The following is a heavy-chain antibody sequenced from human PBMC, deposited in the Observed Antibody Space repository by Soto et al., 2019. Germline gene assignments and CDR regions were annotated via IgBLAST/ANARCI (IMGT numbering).Heavy chain of an antibody. V-gene: IGHV1-18*01. Sequence: QVQLVQSGAEVKKPGASVKVSCKASGYTFTSYGITWVRQAPGQGLEWMGWVSAYNGNTKYAQKVQGRVTMTTDTSTSKAYMELGSLRSDATAMYYCLMHAFDIWGQGTIVTVSS. CDR2: VSAYNGNT. CDR1: GYTFTSYG. J-gene: IGHJ3*02. CDR3: LMHAFDI.